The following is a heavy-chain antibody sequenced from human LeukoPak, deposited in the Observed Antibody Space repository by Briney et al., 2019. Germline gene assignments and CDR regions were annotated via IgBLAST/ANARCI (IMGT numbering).Heavy chain of an antibody. J-gene: IGHJ5*02. CDR2: ISAYNGDT. D-gene: IGHD1-1*01. V-gene: IGHV1-18*01. CDR3: ARDQTRFDP. CDR1: GYIFTNYG. Sequence: ASVKVSCKTSGYIFTNYGITWVRQAPGQGLEWMGWISAYNGDTNYAQKLQGRVTMTTDTSTTTAYMELRSLSSDDTAMYYCARDQTRFDPWGQGVLVTVSS.